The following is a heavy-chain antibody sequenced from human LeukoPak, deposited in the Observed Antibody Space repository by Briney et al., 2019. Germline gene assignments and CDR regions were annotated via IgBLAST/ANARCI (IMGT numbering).Heavy chain of an antibody. CDR1: GYNFSGYW. D-gene: IGHD4-17*01. V-gene: IGHV5-51*01. CDR3: ARRARGTQVTTHWFDP. Sequence: GESLKISCKGSGYNFSGYWIGWVRQLPGKGLEWMGPIYPGDSDTRYSPSFQGQVIISADMSISTAYLQWTSLKASDTAIYYCARRARGTQVTTHWFDPWGQGTLVTVSS. CDR2: IYPGDSDT. J-gene: IGHJ5*02.